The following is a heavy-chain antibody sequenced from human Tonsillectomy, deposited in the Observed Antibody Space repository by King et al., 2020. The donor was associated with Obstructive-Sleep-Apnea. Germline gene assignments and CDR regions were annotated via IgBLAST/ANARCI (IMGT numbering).Heavy chain of an antibody. Sequence: VQLVESGAAVKKPGESLKISCQGSGYSFISYWIGWVRQLPGKGLEWMAMIDPGDSDIKYSPSFQGLVTMSVDKSTSTAYLQWSSLEVSDTALYFCARGAVAGTLRDYYFDYWGRGTLVTVSS. CDR2: IDPGDSDI. J-gene: IGHJ4*02. V-gene: IGHV5-51*01. CDR3: ARGAVAGTLRDYYFDY. CDR1: GYSFISYW. D-gene: IGHD6-19*01.